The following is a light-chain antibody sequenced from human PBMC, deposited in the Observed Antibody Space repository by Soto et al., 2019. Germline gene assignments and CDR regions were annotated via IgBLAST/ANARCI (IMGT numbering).Light chain of an antibody. V-gene: IGLV1-40*01. CDR1: SSNIGAGYD. CDR2: GNS. CDR3: QSYDSSLSGV. J-gene: IGLJ1*01. Sequence: QSVLTQPRSVSGAPGQRVTISCTGSSSNIGAGYDVHWYQQFPGTAPKLLIYGNSNRPSGVPDRFSGSKSGTSASLAITGLQAEDEADYYCQSYDSSLSGVFGSGTKVTVL.